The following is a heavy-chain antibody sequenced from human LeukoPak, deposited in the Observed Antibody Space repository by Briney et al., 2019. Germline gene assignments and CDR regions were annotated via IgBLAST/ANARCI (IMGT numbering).Heavy chain of an antibody. Sequence: GESLKISCKGSGYSFTSYWIGWVRQIPGKGLEWMVIIYPGYSDTRYSPSFQGQVTISADKSIITAYLQWSSLKASDTAMYYCARQSGSYSLDAFDIWGQGTMVNVSS. J-gene: IGHJ3*02. CDR2: IYPGYSDT. CDR3: ARQSGSYSLDAFDI. D-gene: IGHD1-26*01. V-gene: IGHV5-51*01. CDR1: GYSFTSYW.